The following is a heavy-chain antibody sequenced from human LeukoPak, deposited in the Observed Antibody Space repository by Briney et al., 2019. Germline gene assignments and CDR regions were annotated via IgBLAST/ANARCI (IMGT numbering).Heavy chain of an antibody. CDR1: GFTFSNYA. CDR3: AKRGDCSGTCTYDY. CDR2: VGGRGVKT. D-gene: IGHD2-2*01. V-gene: IGHV3-23*01. J-gene: IGHJ4*02. Sequence: SGGSLRLSCAASGFTFSNYAIHWVRQAPGKGLEWVSIVGGRGVKTYYADSVKGRFTISRDNSKNTVYLQMNSLRAEDTAMYYCAKRGDCSGTCTYDYWDQGTLVTVSS.